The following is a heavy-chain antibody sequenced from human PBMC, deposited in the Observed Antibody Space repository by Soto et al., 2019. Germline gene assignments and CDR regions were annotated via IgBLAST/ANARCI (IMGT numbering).Heavy chain of an antibody. CDR2: IYYSGST. CDR1: GGSVSSGSYY. J-gene: IGHJ4*02. V-gene: IGHV4-61*01. D-gene: IGHD4-4*01. CDR3: ASLRGSLQPTSYYFDY. Sequence: QVQLQESGPGLVKPSETLSLTCTVSGGSVSSGSYYWSWIRQPPGKGLEWIGYIYYSGSTNYNPSLKSRVTISVDTSKNHFSLNLSSVTAADTAVYYCASLRGSLQPTSYYFDYWGQGTLVTVSS.